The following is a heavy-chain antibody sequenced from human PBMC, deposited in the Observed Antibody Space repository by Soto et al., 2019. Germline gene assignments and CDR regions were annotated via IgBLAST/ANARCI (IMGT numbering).Heavy chain of an antibody. J-gene: IGHJ4*02. CDR3: ARQGYYDSRPYSPSRY. CDR2: IYYSGRA. Sequence: QLQLQESGPGLVKPSETLSLTCTVSGGSVSSSDYYWGWIRQPPGKGLEWIGSIYYSGRAYYNPSLRSRLTVSVDTSKNHFSLKLTTVAATDTAVYYCARQGYYDSRPYSPSRYWGQGTLVTVSS. V-gene: IGHV4-39*01. CDR1: GGSVSSSDYY. D-gene: IGHD3-22*01.